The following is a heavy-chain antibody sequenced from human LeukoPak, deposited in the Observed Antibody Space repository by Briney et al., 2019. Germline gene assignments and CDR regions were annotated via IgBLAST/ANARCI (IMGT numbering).Heavy chain of an antibody. J-gene: IGHJ6*02. D-gene: IGHD6-13*01. CDR3: ARVWRSSWFHYYYYYGMDV. CDR1: GFTVSSNY. CDR2: IYSGGST. Sequence: PGGSLRLSCAASGFTVSSNYMSWVRQAPGKGLEWVSVIYSGGSTYYADSVKGRFTTSRHNSKNTLYLQMNSLRAEDTAVYYCARVWRSSWFHYYYYYGMDVWGQGTTVTVSS. V-gene: IGHV3-53*04.